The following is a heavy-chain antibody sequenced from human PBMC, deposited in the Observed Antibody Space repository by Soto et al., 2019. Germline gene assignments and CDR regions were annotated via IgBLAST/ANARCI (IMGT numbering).Heavy chain of an antibody. CDR2: ITSDTNTI. Sequence: EVQLVESGGGLVHPGGSLRLSCAASGFRFSIDSMNWVRQAPGKGLEWSAYITSDTNTIKYADSVKGRFTISRDNAKNSVYLQMNSLRDEDTAVYYCARSVEGHFDYWGQGTVVTVSS. D-gene: IGHD6-19*01. V-gene: IGHV3-48*02. CDR3: ARSVEGHFDY. J-gene: IGHJ4*02. CDR1: GFRFSIDS.